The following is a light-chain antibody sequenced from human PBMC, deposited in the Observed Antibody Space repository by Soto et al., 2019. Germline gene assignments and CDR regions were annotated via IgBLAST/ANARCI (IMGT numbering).Light chain of an antibody. V-gene: IGLV1-51*01. Sequence: QSVLTQPPSVSAAPGQKVTISCSGSSSNIGNNYVSWYQQLPGTAPKLLIYDNNNRPSGIPDRFSGSKSGTSATLGITGLQTGDEAHYYCATWDSSLTAAVFGGGTQLTV. CDR3: ATWDSSLTAAV. J-gene: IGLJ7*01. CDR2: DNN. CDR1: SSNIGNNY.